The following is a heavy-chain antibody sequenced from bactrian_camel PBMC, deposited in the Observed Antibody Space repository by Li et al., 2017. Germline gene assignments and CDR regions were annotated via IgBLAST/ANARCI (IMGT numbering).Heavy chain of an antibody. CDR3: AARRYGSYCQFHDYGNVAY. D-gene: IGHD2*01. V-gene: IGHV3S1*01. Sequence: HVQLVESGGGSAQAGGSLRLSCEVSGNTYNRGCKAWFRQAPGKERERVARLDTNGDTTYADSVKGRFTIYNREDKNTLYLQVNSLKPEDTAMYYCAARRYGSYCQFHDYGNVAYWGRGTQVTVS. CDR1: GNTYNRGC. CDR2: LDTNGDTT. J-gene: IGHJ4*01.